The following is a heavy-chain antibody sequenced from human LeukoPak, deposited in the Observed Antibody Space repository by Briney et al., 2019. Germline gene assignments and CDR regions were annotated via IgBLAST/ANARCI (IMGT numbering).Heavy chain of an antibody. D-gene: IGHD3-22*01. CDR3: ARLTYSYDCSGIGAWYFDL. Sequence: PSETLSLTCTVSGGSIRSYYWNWIRQPPGKGLEWIGYIYYSGSTNQDPSLKSRVTISVDTSKNHFSLKLTSVTAADTAVYYCARLTYSYDCSGIGAWYFDLWGRGTLVTVSS. V-gene: IGHV4-59*01. J-gene: IGHJ2*01. CDR2: IYYSGST. CDR1: GGSIRSYY.